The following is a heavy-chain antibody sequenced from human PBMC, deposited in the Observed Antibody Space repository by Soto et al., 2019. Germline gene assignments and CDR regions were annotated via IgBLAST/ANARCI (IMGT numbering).Heavy chain of an antibody. D-gene: IGHD3-10*01. CDR3: ATVQTYHYGSGSYYPDAFDI. J-gene: IGHJ3*02. Sequence: LTLPGSVSGGSILNGGHYWTWIRQPPGKGLECIGYIYYSGSTYYNPSLKSRVTISVHTSKNQFSLKLSSVTAADTALYYFATVQTYHYGSGSYYPDAFDIWGQGTMVTVSS. CDR2: IYYSGST. V-gene: IGHV4-30-4*08. CDR1: GGSILNGGHY.